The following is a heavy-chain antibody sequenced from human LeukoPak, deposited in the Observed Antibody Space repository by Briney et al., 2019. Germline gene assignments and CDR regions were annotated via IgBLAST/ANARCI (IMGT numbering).Heavy chain of an antibody. D-gene: IGHD2-21*01. CDR3: ARSRGIPDAFDM. V-gene: IGHV3-48*03. CDR2: ISSSGSTI. J-gene: IGHJ3*02. CDR1: GFTFSSYE. Sequence: PGGSLRLSCAASGFTFSSYEMNWVRQAPGKGLEWVSYISSSGSTIYYADSVKGRFTTSRDNSKNTVYLQMNSLRAEDTAVYYCARSRGIPDAFDMWGLGTMVTVSS.